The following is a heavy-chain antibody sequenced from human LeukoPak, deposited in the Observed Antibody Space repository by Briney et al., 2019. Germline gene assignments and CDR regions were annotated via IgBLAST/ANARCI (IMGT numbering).Heavy chain of an antibody. J-gene: IGHJ5*02. CDR1: GYTLTELS. CDR3: ATDNPTMVRGIFDP. CDR2: FDPEDGET. D-gene: IGHD3-10*01. Sequence: ASVKVSCKVSGYTLTELSMHWVRQAPGKGLEWMGGFDPEDGETIYAQKFQGRVTMTEDTSTDTAYMELSSLRSEDTAVYYCATDNPTMVRGIFDPWGQGTLVTVSS. V-gene: IGHV1-24*01.